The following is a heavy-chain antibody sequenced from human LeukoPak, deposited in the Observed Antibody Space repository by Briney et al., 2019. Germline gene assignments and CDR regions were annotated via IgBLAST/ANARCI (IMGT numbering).Heavy chain of an antibody. J-gene: IGHJ3*02. V-gene: IGHV3-33*06. CDR2: IWYDGSNK. CDR1: GFTFSSYG. D-gene: IGHD5-18*01. CDR3: AKDSLGGYTYGWGVFDI. Sequence: EAGGSLRLSCAASGFTFSSYGMHWVRQAPGKGLEWVAVIWYDGSNKYYADSVKGRFTISRDNSKNTLYLQMNTLRADDTAVYYCAKDSLGGYTYGWGVFDIWGPGTMVTVSS.